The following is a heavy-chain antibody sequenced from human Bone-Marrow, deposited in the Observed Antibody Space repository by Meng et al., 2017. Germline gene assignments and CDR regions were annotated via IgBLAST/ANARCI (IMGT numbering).Heavy chain of an antibody. V-gene: IGHV3-9*01. CDR1: GFSFDDFA. J-gene: IGHJ6*02. CDR3: ARDIAVAGIFYYYYGMDV. D-gene: IGHD6-19*01. CDR2: IDWSSDRI. Sequence: SLKISCAASGFSFDDFAMHWVRQVPGKGLEWVSGIDWSSDRIGYADSVKGRFTISRDNAKNSLYLQMNSLRAEDTAVYYCARDIAVAGIFYYYYGMDVWGQGTTVTVSS.